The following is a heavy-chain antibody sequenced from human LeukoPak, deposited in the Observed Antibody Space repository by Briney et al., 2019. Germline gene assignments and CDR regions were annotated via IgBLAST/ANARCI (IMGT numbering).Heavy chain of an antibody. D-gene: IGHD4-17*01. J-gene: IGHJ4*02. CDR3: AKAYGDSPAYYYFDY. CDR2: ISGSGGGT. V-gene: IGHV3-23*01. CDR1: GFTFSTYA. Sequence: GGSLRLSCAASGFTFSTYAMSWVRQAPGKGLEWVSAISGSGGGTYYADSVKGRFTISRDNFKNTLFLQMNSLRAEDTAVYYCAKAYGDSPAYYYFDYWGQGTLVTVFS.